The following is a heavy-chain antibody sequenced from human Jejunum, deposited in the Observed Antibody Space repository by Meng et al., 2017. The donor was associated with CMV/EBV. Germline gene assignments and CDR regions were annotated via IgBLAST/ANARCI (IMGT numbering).Heavy chain of an antibody. J-gene: IGHJ4*02. Sequence: HVQLQESGPTLVKPSDPPSLTWTGSGGSVRDYYWTWIRQPAGKGLEWIGRIHPSGSTDDNYSLKSRATMSLDTSKNQLSLKLTSVTAADTAIYYCGRAGARGVPGDYWGQGTLFTVSS. D-gene: IGHD3-10*01. CDR3: GRAGARGVPGDY. CDR1: GGSVRDYY. V-gene: IGHV4-4*07. CDR2: IHPSGST.